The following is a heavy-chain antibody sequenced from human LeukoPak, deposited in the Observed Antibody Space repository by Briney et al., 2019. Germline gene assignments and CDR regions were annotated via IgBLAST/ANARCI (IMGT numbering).Heavy chain of an antibody. CDR1: GFTFSTST. D-gene: IGHD6-19*01. Sequence: PGGSLRLSCAASGFTFSTSTMNWVRQARGKGLKWVSSISSSNDYIYYADSVKGRFTISRDNAKNSLYLQMNSLRAEDTAVYYCVRIPNSAGFPNWFDSWGQGTLVTVSS. J-gene: IGHJ5*01. V-gene: IGHV3-21*01. CDR2: ISSSNDYI. CDR3: VRIPNSAGFPNWFDS.